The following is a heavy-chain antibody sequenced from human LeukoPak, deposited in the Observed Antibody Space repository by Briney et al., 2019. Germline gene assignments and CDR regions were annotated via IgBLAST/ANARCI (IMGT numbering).Heavy chain of an antibody. D-gene: IGHD1-20*01. CDR2: IYYSGST. Sequence: PSETLSLTCTVSGGSIGSYYWSWIRQPPGKGLEWIGYIYYSGSTNYNPSLKSRVTISVDTSKNQFSLKLSSVTAADTAVYYCARDNYNWFDPWGQGTLVTVSS. V-gene: IGHV4-59*01. CDR3: ARDNYNWFDP. CDR1: GGSIGSYY. J-gene: IGHJ5*02.